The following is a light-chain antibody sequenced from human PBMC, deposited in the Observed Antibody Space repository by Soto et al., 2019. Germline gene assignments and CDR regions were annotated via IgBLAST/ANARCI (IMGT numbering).Light chain of an antibody. Sequence: SYEMTQPPSVSVAAGQTARITCRGNNIGGKSLHWYQQKPGQAPVLVVYDDGDQPSGIPERFSGSNSGNTATLTISRVEAGDEADYYCQVWDNNYDHYVFGTGTKVTVL. V-gene: IGLV3-21*02. J-gene: IGLJ1*01. CDR3: QVWDNNYDHYV. CDR2: DDG. CDR1: NIGGKS.